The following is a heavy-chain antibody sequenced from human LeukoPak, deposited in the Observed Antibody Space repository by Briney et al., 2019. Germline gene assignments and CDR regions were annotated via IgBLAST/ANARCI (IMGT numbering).Heavy chain of an antibody. CDR3: ARDTPSSGFDY. D-gene: IGHD3-10*01. V-gene: IGHV3-53*01. Sequence: GGSLRLSCAASGFTFSNYAMNWVRQAPGKGLEWVSVIYSGGSTYYADSVKGRFTISRDNSKNTVNLQMNSLRPEDTAVYYCARDTPSSGFDYWGQGTQVTVSS. CDR2: IYSGGST. CDR1: GFTFSNYA. J-gene: IGHJ4*02.